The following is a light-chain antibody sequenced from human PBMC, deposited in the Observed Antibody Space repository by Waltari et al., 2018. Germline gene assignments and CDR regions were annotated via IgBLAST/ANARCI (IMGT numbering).Light chain of an antibody. V-gene: IGKV1-5*03. Sequence: DIQMTQSPSTLSASVGDRVTIPCRASQSISSWLAWYQQKPGKAPKLLIYKASSLESGVPSRFSGSGSGTEFTLTISSLQPDDFATYYCQQYNSYRMYTFGQGTKLEIK. CDR3: QQYNSYRMYT. CDR2: KAS. CDR1: QSISSW. J-gene: IGKJ2*01.